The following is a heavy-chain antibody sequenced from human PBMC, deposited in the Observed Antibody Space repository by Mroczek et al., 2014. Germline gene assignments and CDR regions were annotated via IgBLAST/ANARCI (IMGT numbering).Heavy chain of an antibody. CDR2: ISYDGSNK. Sequence: VQLVESGGGVVQPGRSLRLSCAASGFTFSSYGMHWVRQAPGKGLEWVAVISYDGSNKYYADSVKGRFTISRDNSKNTLYLQMNSLRAEDTAVYYCAKDSRRIRYNIVVVPAAPEYYYYGMDVVGPRDHGHPSP. D-gene: IGHD2-2*01. CDR3: AKDSRRIRYNIVVVPAAPEYYYYGMDV. J-gene: IGHJ6*02. V-gene: IGHV3-30*18. CDR1: GFTFSSYG.